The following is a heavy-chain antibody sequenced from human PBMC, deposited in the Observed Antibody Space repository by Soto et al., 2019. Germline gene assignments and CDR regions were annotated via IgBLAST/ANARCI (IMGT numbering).Heavy chain of an antibody. CDR3: AKDLFSLYYDFWSDPTPAGMDV. V-gene: IGHV3-30*18. CDR1: GFTSSSYG. CDR2: ISYDGSNK. J-gene: IGHJ6*02. D-gene: IGHD3-3*01. Sequence: GGSLRLSCAASGFTSSSYGMHWVRQAPGKGLEWVAVISYDGSNKYYADSVKGRFTISRDNSKNTLYLQMNSLRAEDTAVYYCAKDLFSLYYDFWSDPTPAGMDVWGQGTTVTVSS.